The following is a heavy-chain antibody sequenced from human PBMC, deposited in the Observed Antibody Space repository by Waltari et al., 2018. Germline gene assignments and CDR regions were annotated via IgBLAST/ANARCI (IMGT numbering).Heavy chain of an antibody. J-gene: IGHJ2*01. V-gene: IGHV3-74*01. CDR1: GFTFSNHW. CDR2: VDNTGSTQ. Sequence: EQLVQSGGCLVRPGGSLELSCEGSGFTFSNHWMHWVRQAPGKELEWVSSVDNTGSTQDYADSVKGRFTMSRNNAANAIYLRMNSLRDEDTAIYFCARDYWYFDLWGHGTLVSVSS. CDR3: ARDYWYFDL.